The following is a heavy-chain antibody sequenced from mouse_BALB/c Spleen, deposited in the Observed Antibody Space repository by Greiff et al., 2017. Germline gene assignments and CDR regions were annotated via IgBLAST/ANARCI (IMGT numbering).Heavy chain of an antibody. CDR1: GFSLTSYG. CDR3: ARVDGYYSAWFAY. V-gene: IGHV2-9*02. D-gene: IGHD2-3*01. J-gene: IGHJ3*01. Sequence: QVQLKQSGPGLVAPSQSLSITCTVSGFSLTSYGVHWVRQPPGKGLEWLGVIWAGGSTNYNSALMSRLSISKDNSKSQVFLKMNSLQTDDTAMYYCARVDGYYSAWFAYWGQGTLVTVSA. CDR2: IWAGGST.